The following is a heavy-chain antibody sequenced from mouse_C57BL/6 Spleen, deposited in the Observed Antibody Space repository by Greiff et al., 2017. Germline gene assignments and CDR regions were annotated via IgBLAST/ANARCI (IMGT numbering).Heavy chain of an antibody. CDR2: INYDGSST. V-gene: IGHV5-16*01. CDR1: GFTFSDYY. J-gene: IGHJ4*01. CDR3: ARDGYYAMDY. Sequence: EVKLMESEGGLVQPGSSMKLSCTASGFTFSDYYMAWVRQVPEKGLEWVANINYDGSSTYYLDSLKSRFIISRDNAKNMLYLQMSSLKSEDTATYYCARDGYYAMDYWGQGTSVTVSS.